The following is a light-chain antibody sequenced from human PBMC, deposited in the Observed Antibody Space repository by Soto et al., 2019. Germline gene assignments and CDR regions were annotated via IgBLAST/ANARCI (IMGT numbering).Light chain of an antibody. V-gene: IGKV2-28*01. CDR1: QRLLHSNGNTF. J-gene: IGKJ2*01. CDR2: LGS. Sequence: EIVMTQSPPSLTDTPGEPASISCRSSQRLLHSNGNTFLDWYLQKPGQSPQLLIYLGSNRASGVPDRVSGSEAGTDFTLKNSRVEAEDVGGYYCMQGLHSPYTFGPRTKPEIK. CDR3: MQGLHSPYT.